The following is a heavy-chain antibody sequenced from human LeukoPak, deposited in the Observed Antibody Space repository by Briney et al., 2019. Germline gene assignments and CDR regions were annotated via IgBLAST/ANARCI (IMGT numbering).Heavy chain of an antibody. J-gene: IGHJ6*02. Sequence: ASVKVSCKASGHTFTNYDIHWVRQATGQGLEWMGWMNPHSDNTAYAQKFQGRVTMTRNTSISTAYMELTSLRSEDTAVYYCARGRTTLVRTIGGMDVWGQGTTVTVSS. CDR1: GHTFTNYD. D-gene: IGHD3-10*01. V-gene: IGHV1-8*01. CDR2: MNPHSDNT. CDR3: ARGRTTLVRTIGGMDV.